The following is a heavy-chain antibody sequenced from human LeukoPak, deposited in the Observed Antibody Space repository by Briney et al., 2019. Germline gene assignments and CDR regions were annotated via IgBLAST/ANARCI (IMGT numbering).Heavy chain of an antibody. CDR3: ASSTYSYGLPFDY. Sequence: GGSLRLSCAASGFTVSSNYMSWVRQAPGKGLEWVSVIYSGGSTYYADSVKGRFTISRDNSENTLYLQMNSLRAEDTAVYYCASSTYSYGLPFDYWGQGTLVTVSS. CDR1: GFTVSSNY. CDR2: IYSGGST. D-gene: IGHD5-18*01. J-gene: IGHJ4*02. V-gene: IGHV3-53*01.